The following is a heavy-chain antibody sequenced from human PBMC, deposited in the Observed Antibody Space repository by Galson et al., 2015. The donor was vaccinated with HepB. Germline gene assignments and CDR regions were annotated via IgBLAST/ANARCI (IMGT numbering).Heavy chain of an antibody. CDR2: ISYDGSNK. CDR3: AKDSLHPLDQPAGGFDY. D-gene: IGHD1/OR15-1a*01. J-gene: IGHJ4*02. Sequence: SLRLSCAASGFTFSSYGMHWVRQAPGKGLEWVAVISYDGSNKYYADSVKGRFTISRDNSKNTLYLQMNSLRAEDTAVYYCAKDSLHPLDQPAGGFDYWGQGTLVTVSS. V-gene: IGHV3-30*18. CDR1: GFTFSSYG.